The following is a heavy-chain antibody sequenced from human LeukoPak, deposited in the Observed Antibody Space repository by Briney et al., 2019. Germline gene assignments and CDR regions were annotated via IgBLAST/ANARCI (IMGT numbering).Heavy chain of an antibody. D-gene: IGHD6-13*01. V-gene: IGHV3-66*01. CDR1: GFTFGDSS. CDR2: IYSGGST. CDR3: ARAGPSSSWHQFDY. Sequence: GGSLRLSCTASGFTFGDSSMSWFRQAPGKGLEWVSVIYSGGSTYYADSVKGRFTISRDNSKNTLYLQMNSLRAEDTAVYYCARAGPSSSWHQFDYWGQGTLVTVSS. J-gene: IGHJ4*02.